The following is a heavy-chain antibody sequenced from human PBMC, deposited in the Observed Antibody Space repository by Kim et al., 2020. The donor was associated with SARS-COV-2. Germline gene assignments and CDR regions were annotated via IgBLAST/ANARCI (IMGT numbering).Heavy chain of an antibody. CDR3: AREGIMITFGGVIGPYYYSGMTA. D-gene: IGHD3-16*02. V-gene: IGHV3-7*01. J-gene: IGHJ6*02. CDR1: GFTFSSYW. CDR2: IKQDGSEK. Sequence: GGSLRLSCAASGFTFSSYWMSWVRQAPGKGLEWVANIKQDGSEKYYVDSVKGRFTISRDNAKNSLYLQMNSLRAEDTAVYYCAREGIMITFGGVIGPYYYSGMTAWGQGTTFTVSS.